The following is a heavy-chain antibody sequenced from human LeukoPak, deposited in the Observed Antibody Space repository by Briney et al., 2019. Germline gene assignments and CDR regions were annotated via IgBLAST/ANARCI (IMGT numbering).Heavy chain of an antibody. V-gene: IGHV3-23*01. D-gene: IGHD4-17*01. CDR2: ISGSGGTT. J-gene: IGHJ4*02. Sequence: GGSLRLSCAASGFTFSSYAMSWVRQAPGKGLDWVSAISGSGGTTYHADSVKGRFTISRDNPKNTLYLQMNSLRAEDTAVCYCAKRVTTGRGFDYWGQGTLVTVSS. CDR1: GFTFSSYA. CDR3: AKRVTTGRGFDY.